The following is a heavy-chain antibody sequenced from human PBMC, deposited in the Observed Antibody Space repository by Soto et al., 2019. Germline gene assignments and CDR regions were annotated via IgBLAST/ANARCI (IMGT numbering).Heavy chain of an antibody. CDR2: INPSGGST. Sequence: ASVKVSCKASGYTFTSYYMHWVRQAPGQGLEWMGIINPSGGSTSYAQKFQGRVTMTRDTSTSTVYMELSSLRSEDTAVYYCASNGNCGGDCYSLLFDYWGQGTLVTVSS. CDR3: ASNGNCGGDCYSLLFDY. V-gene: IGHV1-46*01. CDR1: GYTFTSYY. D-gene: IGHD2-21*02. J-gene: IGHJ4*02.